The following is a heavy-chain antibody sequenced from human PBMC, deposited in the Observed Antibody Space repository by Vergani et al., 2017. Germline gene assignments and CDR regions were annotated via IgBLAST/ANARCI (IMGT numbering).Heavy chain of an antibody. V-gene: IGHV4-59*01. CDR3: ARAYYDFWSGYSHGWFDP. Sequence: QVQLQESGPGLVKPSETLSLTCTVSGGSISTYYWSWIRQPPGKGLEWIGYIYYSGSTNYNPSLKSRVTISVDTSNNQFSLKLSSVTAADTAVYYCARAYYDFWSGYSHGWFDPWGQGTLVTVSS. J-gene: IGHJ5*02. CDR1: GGSISTYY. CDR2: IYYSGST. D-gene: IGHD3-3*01.